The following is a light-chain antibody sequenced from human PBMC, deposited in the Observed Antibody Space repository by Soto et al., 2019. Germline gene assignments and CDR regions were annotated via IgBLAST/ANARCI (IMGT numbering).Light chain of an antibody. CDR3: GTWDSSLSAGPWV. CDR2: DNN. J-gene: IGLJ3*02. CDR1: SSNIGNNY. V-gene: IGLV1-51*01. Sequence: QSVLTQPPTVSAAPGQKVTISCSGSSSNIGNNYVSWYQQHPGTAPKLLIYDNNKRPSGIPDRFSGSKSGTSATLGITGLQTGDEADYYCGTWDSSLSAGPWVFGGGTKLTVL.